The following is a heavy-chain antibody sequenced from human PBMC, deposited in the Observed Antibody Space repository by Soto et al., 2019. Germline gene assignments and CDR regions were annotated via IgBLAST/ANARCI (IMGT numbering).Heavy chain of an antibody. CDR2: IKSKTDGGTT. CDR1: GFTFSNAW. CDR3: TTDSPEYSTPFDP. D-gene: IGHD6-6*01. J-gene: IGHJ5*02. V-gene: IGHV3-15*07. Sequence: PGGSLRLSCAASGFTFSNAWMNWVRQAPGKGLEWVGRIKSKTDGGTTDYAAPVKGRFTISRDDSKNTLYLQMNSLKTEDTAVYYCTTDSPEYSTPFDPWGQGTLVTVSS.